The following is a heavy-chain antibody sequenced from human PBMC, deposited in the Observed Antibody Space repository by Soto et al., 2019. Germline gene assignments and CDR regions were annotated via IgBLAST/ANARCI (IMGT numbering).Heavy chain of an antibody. J-gene: IGHJ4*02. CDR3: ARDVIAVAGDY. D-gene: IGHD6-19*01. CDR1: GFTFTTSA. V-gene: IGHV1-3*01. CDR2: INVGNGNT. Sequence: ASVKVSCKSSGFTFTTSAVQCVRQARGPSLEWMGWINVGNGNTKYAQWFQERVTITRDTSASTAYMELSSLRSEDTAVYYCARDVIAVAGDYWGQGTLVTVSS.